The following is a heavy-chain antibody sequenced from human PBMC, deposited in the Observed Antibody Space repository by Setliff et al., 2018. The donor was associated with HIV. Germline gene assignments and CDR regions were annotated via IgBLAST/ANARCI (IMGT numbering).Heavy chain of an antibody. CDR1: GYTFTGYY. CDR3: ARPSRGVTGTTYHYYMDV. D-gene: IGHD1-7*01. CDR2: INPNSGGT. J-gene: IGHJ6*03. Sequence: ASVKVSCKASGYTFTGYYMHWVRQAPGQGLEWMGRINPNSGGTNYAQKFQGRVTMTRDTSISTAYMELSRLRSDDTAVYYCARPSRGVTGTTYHYYMDVWGKGTTVTVSS. V-gene: IGHV1-2*06.